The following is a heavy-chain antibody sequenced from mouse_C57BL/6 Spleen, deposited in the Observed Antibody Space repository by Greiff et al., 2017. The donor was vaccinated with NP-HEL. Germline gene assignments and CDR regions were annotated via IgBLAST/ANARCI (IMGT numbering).Heavy chain of an antibody. J-gene: IGHJ1*03. CDR3: TRRFHYYGSSHWYFDV. CDR1: GFSLTSYA. D-gene: IGHD1-1*01. CDR2: IWTGGGT. V-gene: IGHV2-9-1*01. Sequence: QVQLKESGPGLVAPSQSLSITCTVSGFSLTSYAISWVRQPPGKGLEWLGVIWTGGGTNYNSALKSRLSISKDNSKSQVFLKMNSLQTDDTARYYCTRRFHYYGSSHWYFDVWGTGTTVTVAS.